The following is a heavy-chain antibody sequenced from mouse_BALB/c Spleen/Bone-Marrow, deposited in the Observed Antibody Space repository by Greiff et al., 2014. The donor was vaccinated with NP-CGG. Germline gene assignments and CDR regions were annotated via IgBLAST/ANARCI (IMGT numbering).Heavy chain of an antibody. CDR3: ARNGYYGWITY. CDR1: GFDFSGYW. D-gene: IGHD2-3*01. CDR2: INPDSRTI. J-gene: IGHJ3*01. Sequence: DVMLVESGGGLVQPGGSLKLSCAASGFDFSGYWMTWVRQAPGKGLEWIGEINPDSRTINYKPSLKEKFIMSRDNAKNTLYLQMSKVRSEDTALYYCARNGYYGWITYWGQGTLVTVSA. V-gene: IGHV4-1*02.